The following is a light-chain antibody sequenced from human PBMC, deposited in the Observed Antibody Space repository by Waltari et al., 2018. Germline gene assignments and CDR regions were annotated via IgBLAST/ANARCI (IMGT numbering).Light chain of an antibody. CDR3: CSYALRSVV. CDR2: EGS. V-gene: IGLV2-23*01. J-gene: IGLJ2*01. Sequence: QSALTQPASVSGSPGKSITISCTGSSSDFGTYNLVSWYQQYPGKAPKVMIYEGSKRPSGVSSRFSASKSGNTASLTISVLQAEDEADYYCCSYALRSVVFGGGTKVTVL. CDR1: SSDFGTYNL.